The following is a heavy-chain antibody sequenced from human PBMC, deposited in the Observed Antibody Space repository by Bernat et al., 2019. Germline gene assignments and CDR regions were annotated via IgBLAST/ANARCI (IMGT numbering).Heavy chain of an antibody. Sequence: EVQLVESGGGLVKPGGSLRLSCAASGFTFSSYSMNWVRQAPGKGLEWVSSISSSSSYIDYAESVKGRFTISRDHAKNSLYLQMNSLRAEDTAVYYCARDFDARGYYYYYYMDVWGKGTTVTVSS. CDR1: GFTFSSYS. J-gene: IGHJ6*03. CDR3: ARDFDARGYYYYYYMDV. V-gene: IGHV3-21*01. D-gene: IGHD2-8*01. CDR2: ISSSSSYI.